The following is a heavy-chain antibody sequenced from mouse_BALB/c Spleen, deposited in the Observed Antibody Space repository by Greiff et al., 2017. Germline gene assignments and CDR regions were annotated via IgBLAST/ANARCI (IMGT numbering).Heavy chain of an antibody. Sequence: EVKVVESGGGLVKPGGSLKLSCAASGFTFSSYAMSWVRQSPEKRLEWVAEISSGGSYTYYPDTVTGRFTISRDNAKNTLYLEMSSLRSEDTAMYYCARDPDYGSSYRFAYWGQGTLVTVSA. V-gene: IGHV5-9-4*01. D-gene: IGHD1-1*01. CDR3: ARDPDYGSSYRFAY. CDR2: ISSGGSYT. CDR1: GFTFSSYA. J-gene: IGHJ3*01.